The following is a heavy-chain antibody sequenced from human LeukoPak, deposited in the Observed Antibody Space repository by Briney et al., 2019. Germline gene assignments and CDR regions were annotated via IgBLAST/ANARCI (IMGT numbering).Heavy chain of an antibody. Sequence: GESLKISCKGSGYSFTSYWIGWVRQMPGKGLEWMGIIYPGDSDTRYSPSFQGQATISADKSISTAYLQWSSLKASDTAMYYCARPGTYCSGGSCYPTKGYYFDYWGQGTLVTVSS. CDR2: IYPGDSDT. V-gene: IGHV5-51*01. J-gene: IGHJ4*02. CDR3: ARPGTYCSGGSCYPTKGYYFDY. D-gene: IGHD2-15*01. CDR1: GYSFTSYW.